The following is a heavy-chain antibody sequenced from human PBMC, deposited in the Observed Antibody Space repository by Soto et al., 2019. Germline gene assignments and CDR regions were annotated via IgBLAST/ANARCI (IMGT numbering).Heavy chain of an antibody. CDR3: AKEVLSPIAVAGTIQGYYYYYGMDV. CDR1: GFTFSSYG. CDR2: ISYDGSNK. V-gene: IGHV3-30*18. D-gene: IGHD6-19*01. J-gene: IGHJ6*02. Sequence: QVQLVESGGGVVQPGRSLRLSCAASGFTFSSYGMHWVRQAPGKGLEWVAVISYDGSNKYYADSVKGRFTISRDNSKNTLYLQMNSLRAEDTAVYYCAKEVLSPIAVAGTIQGYYYYYGMDVWGQGTTVTVSS.